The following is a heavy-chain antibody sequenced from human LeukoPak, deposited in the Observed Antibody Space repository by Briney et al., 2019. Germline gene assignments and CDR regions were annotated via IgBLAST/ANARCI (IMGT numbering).Heavy chain of an antibody. Sequence: ASVKVSCKASGGTFSSYTISWVRQAPGQGLEWMGRIIPILGIANYAQKFQGRVTITADKSTSTAYMELSSLRSEDTAVYYCARSYGEYSSSPFDYWGQGTLVTVSS. J-gene: IGHJ4*02. CDR1: GGTFSSYT. CDR2: IIPILGIA. CDR3: ARSYGEYSSSPFDY. V-gene: IGHV1-69*02. D-gene: IGHD6-6*01.